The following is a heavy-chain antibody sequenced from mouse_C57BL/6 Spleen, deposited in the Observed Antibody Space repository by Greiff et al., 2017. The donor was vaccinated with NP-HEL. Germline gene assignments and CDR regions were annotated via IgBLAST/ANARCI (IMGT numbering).Heavy chain of an antibody. D-gene: IGHD2-12*01. CDR2: IDPSDSYT. Sequence: VQLQQSGAELVKPGASVKLSCKASGYTFTSYWMQWVKQRPGQGLEWIGEIDPSDSYTNYNQKFKGKATLTVDTSSSTAYMQLSSLTSEDSAVYYCARYENAMDYWGQRTSVTVSS. CDR3: ARYENAMDY. V-gene: IGHV1-50*01. J-gene: IGHJ4*01. CDR1: GYTFTSYW.